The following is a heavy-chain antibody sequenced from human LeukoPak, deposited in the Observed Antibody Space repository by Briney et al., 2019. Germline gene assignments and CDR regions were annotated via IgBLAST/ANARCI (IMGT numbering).Heavy chain of an antibody. CDR2: ISGSGSTK. J-gene: IGHJ4*02. D-gene: IGHD4-17*01. CDR3: AKDLPDYGDYIEGY. CDR1: GFTFSSFA. Sequence: PGGSLRLSCVASGFTFSSFAKSWVRHAPGKGLEWVSTISGSGSTKNYANSVKGRFVFSRDNSRHMVHLQMNSLRAEETAVYYCAKDLPDYGDYIEGYWGQGTLVTVSS. V-gene: IGHV3-23*01.